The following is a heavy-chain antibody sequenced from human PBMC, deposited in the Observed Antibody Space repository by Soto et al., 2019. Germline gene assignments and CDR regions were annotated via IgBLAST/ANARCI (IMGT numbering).Heavy chain of an antibody. Sequence: GGSLRLSCAASGFTFSSYAMSWVRQAPGKGLEWVSTISGSGDSTYYADSVRGRFTISRDNSKNTLYLQMNSLRAEDTAVYYCAKETLGYCSSGSCRIDYWGQGTLATVSS. CDR3: AKETLGYCSSGSCRIDY. CDR2: ISGSGDST. J-gene: IGHJ4*02. CDR1: GFTFSSYA. D-gene: IGHD2-15*01. V-gene: IGHV3-23*01.